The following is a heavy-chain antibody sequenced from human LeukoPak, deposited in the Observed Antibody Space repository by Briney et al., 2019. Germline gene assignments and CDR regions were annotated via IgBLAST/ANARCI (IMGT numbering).Heavy chain of an antibody. V-gene: IGHV1-69*04. Sequence: ASVKVSCKVSGGTFSSYAFSWVRQAPGQGLEWMGRIIPIPGIANHAQKFQGRVTVTADKSTSTAYLELSSLRSDDSAVYYCARQRVSLDAFDIWGQGTMVTVSS. CDR2: IIPIPGIA. CDR3: ARQRVSLDAFDI. J-gene: IGHJ3*02. CDR1: GGTFSSYA.